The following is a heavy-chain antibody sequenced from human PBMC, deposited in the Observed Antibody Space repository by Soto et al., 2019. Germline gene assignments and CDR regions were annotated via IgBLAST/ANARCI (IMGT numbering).Heavy chain of an antibody. CDR2: ISYDGSNK. Sequence: GGSLRLSCAASGFTFSSYGMHWVRQAPGKGLEWVAVISYDGSNKYYADSVKGRFTISRDNSKNTLYLQMNSLRAEDTAVYYCAKDLYCSGGSCLLPFRMYNWFDPWGQGTLVTVSS. D-gene: IGHD2-15*01. V-gene: IGHV3-30*18. CDR1: GFTFSSYG. CDR3: AKDLYCSGGSCLLPFRMYNWFDP. J-gene: IGHJ5*02.